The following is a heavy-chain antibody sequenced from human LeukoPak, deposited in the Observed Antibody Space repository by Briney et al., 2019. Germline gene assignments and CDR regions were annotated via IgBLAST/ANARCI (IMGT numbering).Heavy chain of an antibody. J-gene: IGHJ4*02. CDR2: IKQDGSEQ. CDR3: ARDGFVGAADY. Sequence: GGSLRLSCAASGFIFSGYWMNWVRQAPGKGLGWVANIKQDGSEQHYVDSVRGRFTISRDNAKNSLYLQMNSLRVEDTAVYYCARDGFVGAADYWGQGTLVTVS. D-gene: IGHD6-13*01. V-gene: IGHV3-7*01. CDR1: GFIFSGYW.